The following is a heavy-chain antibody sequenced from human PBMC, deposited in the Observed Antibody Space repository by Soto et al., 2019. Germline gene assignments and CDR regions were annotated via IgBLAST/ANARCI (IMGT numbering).Heavy chain of an antibody. J-gene: IGHJ4*02. CDR2: ISGSGGST. V-gene: IGHV3-23*01. CDR1: GFTFSSYD. CDR3: AKSSTTRYSGSYPLGY. D-gene: IGHD1-26*01. Sequence: PGGSLRLSCAASGFTFSSYDMSWVRQAPGKGLEWVSAISGSGGSTYYTDSVKGRFTISRDNSKNTLYLQMNSLRAEDTAVYYCAKSSTTRYSGSYPLGYWGQGTLVTVSS.